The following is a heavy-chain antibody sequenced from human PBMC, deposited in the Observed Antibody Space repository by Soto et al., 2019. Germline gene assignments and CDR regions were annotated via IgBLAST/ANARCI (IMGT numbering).Heavy chain of an antibody. J-gene: IGHJ6*03. CDR1: GFTFSSHA. CDR2: TSGSGINT. Sequence: EVQLLESGGGLVQPGGSLRLSCAVSGFTFSSHAMSWVRQAPGMGLEWVSATSGSGINTYYADSVKGRFTISRDNSKNTLYLQNTSLRPEDTAISDCVKCVKVVEVGTYNYYYYMDVWGKGTTVTVSS. D-gene: IGHD2-15*01. CDR3: VKCVKVVEVGTYNYYYYMDV. V-gene: IGHV3-23*01.